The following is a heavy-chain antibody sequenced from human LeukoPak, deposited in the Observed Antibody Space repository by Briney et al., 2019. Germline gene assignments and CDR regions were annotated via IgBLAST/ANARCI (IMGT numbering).Heavy chain of an antibody. V-gene: IGHV3-7*03. D-gene: IGHD3-22*01. J-gene: IGHJ4*02. CDR3: ATPLDYYDSSGYHQGGD. CDR2: TKEDGTNK. CDR1: GSTFSRHW. Sequence: PGGSLRLSCAASGSTFSRHWMTWVRQAPGKGLEWVANTKEDGTNKNYVDSVKGRFTISRDNAKNSLYLQMNSLRAEDTAVYYCATPLDYYDSSGYHQGGDWGQGTLVTVSS.